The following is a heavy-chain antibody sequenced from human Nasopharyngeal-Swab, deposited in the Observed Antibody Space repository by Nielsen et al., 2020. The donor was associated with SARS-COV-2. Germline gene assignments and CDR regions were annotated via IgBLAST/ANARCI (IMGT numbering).Heavy chain of an antibody. J-gene: IGHJ2*01. CDR3: ARGLGNWYFDL. V-gene: IGHV4-34*01. CDR2: INHSGST. D-gene: IGHD7-27*01. Sequence: AETLSLTCAVYGGSFSGYYLSWIRQPPGKGLEWIWEINHSGSTNYNPSLKSRVTISVDTSKNQFSLKLSSVTAADTAVYYCARGLGNWYFDLWGRGTLVTVSS. CDR1: GGSFSGYY.